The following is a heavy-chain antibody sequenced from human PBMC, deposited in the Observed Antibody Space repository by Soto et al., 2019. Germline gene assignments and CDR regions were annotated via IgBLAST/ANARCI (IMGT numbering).Heavy chain of an antibody. Sequence: SETLSLTCTVSGGSISSGDFYWSWIRQPPGKGLEWIGFIYYSGSTYYNPSLKSRATISVDTSKNQFSLKLSSVTAADTAVYYCAREGGWLRSFDYWGQGTLVTVSS. J-gene: IGHJ4*02. D-gene: IGHD5-18*01. CDR2: IYYSGST. V-gene: IGHV4-30-4*01. CDR3: AREGGWLRSFDY. CDR1: GGSISSGDFY.